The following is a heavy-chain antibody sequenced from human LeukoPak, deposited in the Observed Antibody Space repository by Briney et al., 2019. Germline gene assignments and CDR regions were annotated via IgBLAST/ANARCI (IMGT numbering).Heavy chain of an antibody. CDR1: GGSFSGYY. Sequence: SETLSLTCAVYGGSFSGYYWSWLRQPPGKGLEWIGEINHSGSTNYNPSLKSRVTISVDTSKNQFSLKLSSVTAADTAVYYCARGRKQLVPPRYYYGMDVWGQGTTVTVSS. D-gene: IGHD6-6*01. V-gene: IGHV4-34*01. CDR2: INHSGST. J-gene: IGHJ6*02. CDR3: ARGRKQLVPPRYYYGMDV.